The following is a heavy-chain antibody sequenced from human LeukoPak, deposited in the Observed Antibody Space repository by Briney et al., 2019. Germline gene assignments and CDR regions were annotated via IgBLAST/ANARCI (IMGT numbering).Heavy chain of an antibody. CDR3: ARGGSWDLFGERTYYYYMDV. D-gene: IGHD3-10*02. V-gene: IGHV3-23*01. CDR1: GFTFGDYA. J-gene: IGHJ6*03. Sequence: PGGSLRLSCTASGFTFGDYAMSWFRQAPGKGLEWVSAISGSGGSTYYADSVKGRFTISRDNAKNSLYLQMNSLRAEDTAVYYCARGGSWDLFGERTYYYYMDVWGKGTTVTVSS. CDR2: ISGSGGST.